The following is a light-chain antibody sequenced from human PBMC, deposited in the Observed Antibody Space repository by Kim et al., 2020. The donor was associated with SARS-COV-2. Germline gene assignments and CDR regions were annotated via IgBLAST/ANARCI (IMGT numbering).Light chain of an antibody. J-gene: IGLJ3*02. CDR3: QSYDSSNLWV. CDR1: TGSSASNY. V-gene: IGLV6-57*02. Sequence: KTVTSSCTGSTGSSASNYVQWYQQRPGSAPTTVIYEDNQRPSGVPDRFSGSIDSSSNSASLTISGLKTEDEADYYCQSYDSSNLWVFGGGTQLTVL. CDR2: EDN.